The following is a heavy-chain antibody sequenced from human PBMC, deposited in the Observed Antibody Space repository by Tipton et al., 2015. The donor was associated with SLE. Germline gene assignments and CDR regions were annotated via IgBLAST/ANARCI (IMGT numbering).Heavy chain of an antibody. J-gene: IGHJ2*01. D-gene: IGHD3-10*01. Sequence: LRLSCTVSGASVSSFCWNWIRQYPGKGLEWIACVCNSVSTNYDPSLKSRVTISVDTSKNQFSLKLSSVTAADTAVYYCARDRRGWYFDLWGRGTLVTVSS. V-gene: IGHV4-4*08. CDR3: ARDRRGWYFDL. CDR1: GASVSSFC. CDR2: VCNSVST.